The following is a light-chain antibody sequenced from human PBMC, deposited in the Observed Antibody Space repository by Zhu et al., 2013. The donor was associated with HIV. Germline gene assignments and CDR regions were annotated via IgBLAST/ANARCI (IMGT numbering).Light chain of an antibody. CDR3: QQRSNWPPWT. CDR2: DAS. Sequence: ETVLTQSPDTLSLSPGERATLSCRASQSVSRNYFAWYQQKPGQAPRLLIYDASNRATGIPARFSGSGSGTDFTLTISSLEPEDFAVYYCQQRSNWPPWTFGQGTKVEIK. CDR1: QSVSRNY. J-gene: IGKJ1*01. V-gene: IGKV3-11*01.